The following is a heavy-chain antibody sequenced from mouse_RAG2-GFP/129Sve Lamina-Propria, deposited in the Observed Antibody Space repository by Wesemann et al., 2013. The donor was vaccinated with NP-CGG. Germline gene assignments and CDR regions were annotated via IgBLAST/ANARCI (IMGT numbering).Heavy chain of an antibody. D-gene: IGHD2-3*01. V-gene: IGHV1-72*01. CDR2: IDPNSGGT. Sequence: QVQLQQPGAELVKPGASVKLSCKASGYTFTSYWIHWVKQRPGRGLEWIGRIDPNSGGTKYNEKFKSKATLTVDKPSSTAYMQLSSLTSEDSAVYYCATDRWLLPFDYWGQGTTLTVSS. CDR3: ATDRWLLPFDY. CDR1: GYTFTSYW. J-gene: IGHJ2*01.